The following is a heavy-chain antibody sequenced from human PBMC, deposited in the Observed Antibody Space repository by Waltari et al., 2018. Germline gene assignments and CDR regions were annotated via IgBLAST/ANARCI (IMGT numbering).Heavy chain of an antibody. D-gene: IGHD3-9*01. CDR2: ISGIGSTT. CDR3: VRDERWLHLIGTFDS. Sequence: QVLLVESGGGLVKPGGSLRLSCAASGFTFSDSYMSWVRQATGKGLEWVSHISGIGSTTNYAASVKGRFTIYRDNAKNSVFLQLNSLRADDTAMYYCVRDERWLHLIGTFDSWGQGTLVTVSS. V-gene: IGHV3-11*01. J-gene: IGHJ4*02. CDR1: GFTFSDSY.